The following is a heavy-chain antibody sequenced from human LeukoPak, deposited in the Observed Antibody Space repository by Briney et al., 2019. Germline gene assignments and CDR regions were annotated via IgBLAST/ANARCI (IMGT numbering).Heavy chain of an antibody. CDR1: GFTFSSYA. CDR3: AKDRCSSTSCYSAFDY. Sequence: GRPLRLSCAAAGFTFSSYAIHWVRQAPGKGLEWVPDIPYDGSNSHCGDSVKGRFNISRDNSKNTVYLQMNSLRGEDTAVYYCAKDRCSSTSCYSAFDYWGQGTLVTVSS. V-gene: IGHV3-30*18. J-gene: IGHJ4*02. D-gene: IGHD2-2*01. CDR2: IPYDGSNS.